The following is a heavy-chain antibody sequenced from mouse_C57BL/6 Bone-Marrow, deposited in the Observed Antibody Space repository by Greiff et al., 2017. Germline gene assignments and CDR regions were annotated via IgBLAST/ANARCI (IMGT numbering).Heavy chain of an antibody. Sequence: VQLQQSVAELVRPGASVKLSCTASGFTIKNTYMHWVKQRPEQGLEWIGRIDPANGNTKYAPKFQGKATITADTSSNTAYLQLSSLTSEDTAIYCCARNYYAVVFDCWGQGTTLTVSS. J-gene: IGHJ2*01. V-gene: IGHV14-3*01. D-gene: IGHD1-1*01. CDR2: IDPANGNT. CDR1: GFTIKNTY. CDR3: ARNYYAVVFDC.